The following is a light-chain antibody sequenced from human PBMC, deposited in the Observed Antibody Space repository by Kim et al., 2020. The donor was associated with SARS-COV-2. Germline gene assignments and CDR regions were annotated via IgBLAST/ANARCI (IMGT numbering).Light chain of an antibody. V-gene: IGKV3-20*01. Sequence: LSPGERATLSGRASQSVSSIYLAWYQQKPGQAPRLLIYGASSRATGIPDRFSGSGSGTDFTLTISRLEPEDFAVYYCQQYGSSPYTFGQGTKLEI. CDR2: GAS. CDR1: QSVSSIY. J-gene: IGKJ2*01. CDR3: QQYGSSPYT.